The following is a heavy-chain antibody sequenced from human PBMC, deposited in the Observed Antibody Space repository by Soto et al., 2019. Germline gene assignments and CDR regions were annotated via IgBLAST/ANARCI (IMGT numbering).Heavy chain of an antibody. CDR2: ISGSGGST. J-gene: IGHJ5*02. V-gene: IGHV3-23*01. CDR1: GVTFISYA. D-gene: IGHD4-4*01. CDR3: AKRNDYSNDPWFDP. Sequence: GGSLRLSCAASGVTFISYAMSWVRQAPGKGLEWVSSISGSGGSTYHADSVKGRLTISRDNSKNTLYLQMNSLRAEDTAVYYCAKRNDYSNDPWFDPWGQGTLVTVSS.